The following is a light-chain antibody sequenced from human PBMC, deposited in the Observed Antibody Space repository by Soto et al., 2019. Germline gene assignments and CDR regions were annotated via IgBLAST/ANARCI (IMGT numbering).Light chain of an antibody. CDR1: SSNIGAGFD. CDR3: ASWDVSLSGWV. V-gene: IGLV1-40*01. CDR2: GNS. Sequence: QSVLTQPPSVSGAPGQRVTISCTGSSSNIGAGFDVHWYHQIAGTAPKLLIYGNSNRPSGVPDRFSGSKSGTSASLAISGLRAEDEGHYYCASWDVSLSGWVFGGGTKLTVL. J-gene: IGLJ3*02.